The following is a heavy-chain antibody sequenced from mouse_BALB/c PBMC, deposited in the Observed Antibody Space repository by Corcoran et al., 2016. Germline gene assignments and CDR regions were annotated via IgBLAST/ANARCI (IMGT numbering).Heavy chain of an antibody. CDR2: IYWDDDK. Sequence: QVTLKESGPGILQPSQTLSLTCSFSGFSLSTSGMGVSWIRQPSGKGLEWLAHIYWDDDKRYNPSLKSRLTISMDTSRNQVFLKITSVDTADTATYYCARSYDYDYFYYWGQGTTLTVSS. V-gene: IGHV8-12*01. CDR3: ARSYDYDYFYY. J-gene: IGHJ2*01. CDR1: GFSLSTSGMG. D-gene: IGHD2-4*01.